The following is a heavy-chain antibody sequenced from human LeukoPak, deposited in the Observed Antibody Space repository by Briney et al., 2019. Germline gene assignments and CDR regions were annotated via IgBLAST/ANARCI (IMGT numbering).Heavy chain of an antibody. Sequence: GGSLRLSCVASGFSLSTFAMSWVRQSPEKGLEWVSAIGASDGYTYHADSVKGRFTISRDNSKNTLYLQMNSLRAEDTAVYYCAKVTAGSYYADFDYWGQGTLVTVSS. CDR1: GFSLSTFA. CDR3: AKVTAGSYYADFDY. V-gene: IGHV3-23*01. J-gene: IGHJ4*02. D-gene: IGHD1-26*01. CDR2: IGASDGYT.